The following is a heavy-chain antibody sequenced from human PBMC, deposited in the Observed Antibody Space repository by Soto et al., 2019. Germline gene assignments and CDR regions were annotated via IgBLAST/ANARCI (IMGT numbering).Heavy chain of an antibody. CDR2: ISYDGSNK. J-gene: IGHJ6*02. Sequence: QVQLVESGGGVVQPGRSLRLSCAASGFTFSSYGMHWVRQAPGKGLEWVAVISYDGSNKYYADSVKGRFTISRDNSKKTLYLQMNSLRAEDTAVYYCAKGRYDSSGYRLYYYYGMDVWGQGTTVTVSS. D-gene: IGHD3-22*01. CDR1: GFTFSSYG. CDR3: AKGRYDSSGYRLYYYYGMDV. V-gene: IGHV3-30*18.